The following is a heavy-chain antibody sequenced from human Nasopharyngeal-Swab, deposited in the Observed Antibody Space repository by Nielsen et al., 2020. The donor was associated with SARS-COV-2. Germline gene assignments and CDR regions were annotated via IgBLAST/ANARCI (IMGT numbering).Heavy chain of an antibody. J-gene: IGHJ4*02. CDR1: GFTFSSVW. CDR2: VKSKTDGGTT. D-gene: IGHD3-10*01. Sequence: GESLKISCAASGFTFSSVWMSWVRQAPGKGLEWVGRVKSKTDGGTTHYAAPAKGRFTISRDDSKNTLYLQMNSLKTEDTALYYCTGFGELWGQGALVTVSS. V-gene: IGHV3-15*01. CDR3: TGFGEL.